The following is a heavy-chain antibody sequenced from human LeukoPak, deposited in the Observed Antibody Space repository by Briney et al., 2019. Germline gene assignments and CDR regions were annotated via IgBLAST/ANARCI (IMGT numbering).Heavy chain of an antibody. V-gene: IGHV3-21*01. D-gene: IGHD3-10*01. Sequence: GGSLRLSCAASGFTFTSYTMNWVRQAPGKGLEWVSSISSGSSYIYYADSFKGRFTISRDNAKNSLYLQMNSLRAEDTAVYFCARAQVYGPDSWGQGTLVTVSS. J-gene: IGHJ5*01. CDR2: ISSGSSYI. CDR3: ARAQVYGPDS. CDR1: GFTFTSYT.